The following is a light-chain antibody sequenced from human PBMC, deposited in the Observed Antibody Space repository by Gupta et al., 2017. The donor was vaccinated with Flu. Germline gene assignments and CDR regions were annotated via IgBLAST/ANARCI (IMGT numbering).Light chain of an antibody. V-gene: IGKV3-11*01. CDR1: QSLSSS. J-gene: IGKJ1*01. Sequence: IVLTQSPATLSLSPGERATLSCRASQSLSSSLAWYQQKPGQAPRRLINDASNRATGIPARFSGSWSGTDISLTISNLEPEDFAVYYCQLRGTFGQGTKVEIK. CDR2: DAS. CDR3: QLRGT.